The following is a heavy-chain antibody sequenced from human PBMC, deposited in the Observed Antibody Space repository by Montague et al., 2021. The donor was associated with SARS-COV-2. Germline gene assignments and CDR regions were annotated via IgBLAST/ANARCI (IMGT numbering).Heavy chain of an antibody. D-gene: IGHD3-22*01. CDR3: VRDYRSSAYAIDY. CDR2: IYSSGST. CDR1: GASISGSY. V-gene: IGHV4-59*01. J-gene: IGHJ4*02. Sequence: SETLSLTCTVSGASISGSYWGWVRQPPGKGPEWIGNIYSSGSTHYNPSLKSRVTISVDTSKSQFSLRLTSVTAADTAVYYCVRDYRSSAYAIDYWGQGTLVTVSS.